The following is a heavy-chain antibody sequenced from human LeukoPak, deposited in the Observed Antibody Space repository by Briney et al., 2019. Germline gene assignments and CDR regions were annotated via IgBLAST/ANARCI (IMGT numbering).Heavy chain of an antibody. CDR3: ARGTYYSGTTGYYYFHY. D-gene: IGHD3-22*01. V-gene: IGHV3-21*01. J-gene: IGHJ4*02. Sequence: SGGSLRLSCAASGFTFSSYNMHWVRQAPGKGLEWVSSISSSSSIYYADSVRGRFTISRDNAKNSLYLQMNSLRAEDTAVYYCARGTYYSGTTGYYYFHYWGQGTLVTVSS. CDR1: GFTFSSYN. CDR2: ISSSSSI.